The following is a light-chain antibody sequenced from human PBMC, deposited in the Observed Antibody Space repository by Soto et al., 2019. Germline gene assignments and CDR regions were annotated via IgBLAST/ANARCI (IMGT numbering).Light chain of an antibody. J-gene: IGKJ2*01. CDR2: DAS. V-gene: IGKV1-33*01. CDR1: EDISDY. CDR3: QQYTSLPRT. Sequence: DIQITQSPSSLSASVGDRVTITCQAGEDISDYLNWYQQKPGKAPKLLIYDASLLETGVPSRFSGSGSGTDFTFTISSLQPEEIATYYCQQYTSLPRTFGQGTKLAI.